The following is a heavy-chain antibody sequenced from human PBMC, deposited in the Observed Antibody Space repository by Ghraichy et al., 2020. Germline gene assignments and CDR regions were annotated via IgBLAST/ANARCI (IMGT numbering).Heavy chain of an antibody. D-gene: IGHD1-26*01. CDR3: ARLNSGTYDY. Sequence: SQTLSLTCTVSGGSISSYYWSWIRQPPGKGLEWIGYVYYSGSTNYNPSLKSRVTISVDTSKNQFSLRLSSVTAADTAVHYCARLNSGTYDYWGQGTLVTVSS. J-gene: IGHJ4*02. CDR1: GGSISSYY. V-gene: IGHV4-59*01. CDR2: VYYSGST.